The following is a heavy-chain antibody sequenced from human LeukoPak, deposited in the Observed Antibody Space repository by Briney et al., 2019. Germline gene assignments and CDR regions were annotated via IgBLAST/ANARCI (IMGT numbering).Heavy chain of an antibody. D-gene: IGHD4/OR15-4a*01. CDR1: GGSISSSSYY. CDR3: AILTIPYYFDY. CDR2: IYYSGST. Sequence: PSETLSLTCTVSGGSISSSSYYWGWIRQPPGKGLEWIGSIYYSGSTYYNPSPKSRVTISVDTSKNQFSLKLSSVTAADTAVYYCAILTIPYYFDYWGQGTLVTVSS. V-gene: IGHV4-39*01. J-gene: IGHJ4*02.